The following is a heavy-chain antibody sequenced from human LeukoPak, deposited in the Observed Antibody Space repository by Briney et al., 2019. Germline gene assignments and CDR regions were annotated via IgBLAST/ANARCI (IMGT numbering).Heavy chain of an antibody. D-gene: IGHD1-14*01. CDR1: GFTFSSYS. V-gene: IGHV3-21*01. CDR3: ARSPAGANYYLDV. CDR2: ISSSSSYI. Sequence: GGSLRLSCAASGFTFSSYSMNWVRQAPGKGLEWVSSISSSSSYIYYADSVKGRFTISRDNAKNSLSLQMNSLRAEDTAVYYCARSPAGANYYLDVWGKGTTVTISS. J-gene: IGHJ6*03.